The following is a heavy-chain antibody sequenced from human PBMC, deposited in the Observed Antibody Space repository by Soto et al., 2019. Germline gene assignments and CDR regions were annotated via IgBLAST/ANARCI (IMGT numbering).Heavy chain of an antibody. Sequence: HPGGSLRLPCAASGFTFSSYAMSWVRQAPGKGLEWVSAISGSGGSTYYADSVKGRFTISRDNSKNTLYLQMNSLRAEDTAVYYCATPPVGSGSYYTKYYYYGMDVWGQGTTVTVSS. CDR3: ATPPVGSGSYYTKYYYYGMDV. CDR1: GFTFSSYA. D-gene: IGHD3-10*01. V-gene: IGHV3-23*01. J-gene: IGHJ6*02. CDR2: ISGSGGST.